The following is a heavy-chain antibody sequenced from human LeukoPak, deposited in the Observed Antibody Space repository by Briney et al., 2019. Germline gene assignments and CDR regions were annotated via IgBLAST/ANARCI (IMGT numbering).Heavy chain of an antibody. D-gene: IGHD4-17*01. J-gene: IGHJ6*02. CDR2: ISGGGGSST. CDR1: GFTFSSYA. V-gene: IGHV3-23*01. CDR3: AKYGAYYYNGMDV. Sequence: PGGSLRLSCAASGFTFSSYAMSWVRQAPGKGLEWVSAISGGGGSSTYYADSVKGRFTISRDKSKNTLYLQMNSLRAEDTAVYYCAKYGAYYYNGMDVWGQGPTVTVSS.